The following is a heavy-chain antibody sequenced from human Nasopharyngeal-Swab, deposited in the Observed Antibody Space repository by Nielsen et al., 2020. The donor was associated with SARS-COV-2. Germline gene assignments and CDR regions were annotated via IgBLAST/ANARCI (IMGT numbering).Heavy chain of an antibody. V-gene: IGHV3-23*01. CDR3: AKDAHYGGLPGDAFDI. CDR2: ISGSGGST. CDR1: GFTFSSYA. D-gene: IGHD4-23*01. J-gene: IGHJ3*02. Sequence: GESLKISCAASGFTFSSYAMSWVRQAPGKGLEWVSAISGSGGSTYYADSVKGRFTISRDNSKNTLYLQMNSLRAEDTAVYYCAKDAHYGGLPGDAFDIWGQGTMVTVSS.